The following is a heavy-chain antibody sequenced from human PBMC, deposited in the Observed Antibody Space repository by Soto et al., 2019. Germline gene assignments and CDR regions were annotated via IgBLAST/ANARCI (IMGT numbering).Heavy chain of an antibody. CDR3: ARGYYYDSSGYSALDY. CDR1: GGTFSSYA. V-gene: IGHV1-69*13. D-gene: IGHD3-22*01. Sequence: ASVKVSCKASGGTFSSYAISWVRQAPGQGLEWMGGIIPIFGTANYAQKFQGRVTITADESTSTAYMELSSLRSEDTAVYYCARGYYYDSSGYSALDYWGQGTLVTVSS. CDR2: IIPIFGTA. J-gene: IGHJ4*02.